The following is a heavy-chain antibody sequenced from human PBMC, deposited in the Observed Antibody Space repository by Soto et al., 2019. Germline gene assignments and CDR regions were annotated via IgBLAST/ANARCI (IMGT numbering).Heavy chain of an antibody. J-gene: IGHJ6*02. CDR1: GGSISSSSYY. CDR3: ARAYSSLLGMDV. Sequence: QLQLQESGPGLVKPSETLSLTCTVSGGSISSSSYYWGWIRQPPGKGLEWIGSIYYSGSTYYNPSLKRRVTISVDTSKNQFSLKLSSVTAADTAVYYCARAYSSLLGMDVWGQGTTVTVSS. CDR2: IYYSGST. V-gene: IGHV4-39*01. D-gene: IGHD6-6*01.